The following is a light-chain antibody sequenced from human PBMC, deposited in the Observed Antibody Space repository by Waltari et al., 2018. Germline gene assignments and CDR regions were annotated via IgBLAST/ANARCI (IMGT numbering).Light chain of an antibody. CDR2: WAS. J-gene: IGKJ1*01. V-gene: IGKV4-1*01. Sequence: DIALTQSPDSLSVYLGARATISCKSSQSVFYGANNKNYLAWYRQKPGQPPKLLIYWASTRESGVPDRFSGSGSGTDFTLTISSLQADDVAVYYCQQYFSVPWTFGQGTKVEIK. CDR1: QSVFYGANNKNY. CDR3: QQYFSVPWT.